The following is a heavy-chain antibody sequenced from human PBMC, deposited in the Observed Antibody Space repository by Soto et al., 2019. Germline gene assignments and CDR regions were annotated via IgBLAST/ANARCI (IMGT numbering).Heavy chain of an antibody. CDR2: VSHRGTA. V-gene: IGHV4-30-2*01. J-gene: IGHJ4*02. Sequence: SETQSLTCAVSGGSIDSAAYSLAWIRQPPGKGLEWIGYVSHRGTAYSIPSLKGRLTLSMDSSQTQFSLKLTSVTAADSAVYYCARINWSQSSLDYWGRGVLVPVSS. D-gene: IGHD6-19*01. CDR1: GGSIDSAAYS. CDR3: ARINWSQSSLDY.